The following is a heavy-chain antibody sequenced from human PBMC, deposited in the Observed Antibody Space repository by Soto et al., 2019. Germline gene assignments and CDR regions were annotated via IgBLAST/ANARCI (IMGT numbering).Heavy chain of an antibody. J-gene: IGHJ4*02. CDR3: AKEPHEDILTGYYIEY. CDR2: ISGSGGST. D-gene: IGHD3-9*01. V-gene: IGHV3-23*01. CDR1: GFTFSSYA. Sequence: VGSLRLSCAASGFTFSSYAMSWVRQAPGKGLEWVSAISGSGGSTYYADSVKGRFTISRDNSKNTLYLQMNSLRAEDTAVYYCAKEPHEDILTGYYIEYWGQGTLGTVSS.